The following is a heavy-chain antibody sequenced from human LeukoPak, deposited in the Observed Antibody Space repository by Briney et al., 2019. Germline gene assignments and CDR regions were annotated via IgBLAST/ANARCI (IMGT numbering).Heavy chain of an antibody. CDR3: AKGALEWTYYFDF. V-gene: IGHV3-23*01. J-gene: IGHJ4*02. D-gene: IGHD3-3*01. CDR2: ISGSAGTT. CDR1: GFSFSTYA. Sequence: GGSLRPSCAASGFSFSTYAMTWVRQAPGKGLECISAISGSAGTTYYADSVKGRFTISRDNSKNTLSLQMSSLRAEDTAVYYCAKGALEWTYYFDFWGQGTLVTVSS.